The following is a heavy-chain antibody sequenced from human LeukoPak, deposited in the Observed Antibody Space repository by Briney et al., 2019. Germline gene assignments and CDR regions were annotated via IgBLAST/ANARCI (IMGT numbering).Heavy chain of an antibody. CDR3: ARGNYDILTGYYIGLDY. D-gene: IGHD3-9*01. CDR2: IWYDGSNK. J-gene: IGHJ4*02. CDR1: GFTFSSYG. V-gene: IGHV3-33*01. Sequence: GGSLRLSCAASGFTFSSYGMHWVRKAPGKGLEWEAVIWYDGSNKYYADSVKGRFTISRDNSKNTLYLQMNSLRAEDTAVYYCARGNYDILTGYYIGLDYWGQGTLVTVSS.